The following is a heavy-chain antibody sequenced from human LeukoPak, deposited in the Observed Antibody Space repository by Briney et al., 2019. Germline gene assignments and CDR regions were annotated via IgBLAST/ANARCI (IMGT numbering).Heavy chain of an antibody. CDR2: IYHSGST. D-gene: IGHD4-23*01. CDR3: ARKVRWNGEFDY. J-gene: IGHJ4*02. V-gene: IGHV4-4*02. CDR1: GGSLSSSNW. Sequence: SETLSLTCAVSGGSLSSSNWWSWVRQPPGKGLEWIGEIYHSGSTNYNPSLKSRVTISVDKSKNQFSLKLSSVTAADTAVYYCARKVRWNGEFDYWGQGTLVTVSS.